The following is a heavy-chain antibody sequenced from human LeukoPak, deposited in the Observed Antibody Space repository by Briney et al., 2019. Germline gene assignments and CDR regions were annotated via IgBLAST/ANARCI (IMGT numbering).Heavy chain of an antibody. D-gene: IGHD6-13*01. J-gene: IGHJ4*02. V-gene: IGHV4-59*08. Sequence: SETLSLTCTVSGGSLSSYYWSWIRQPPGKGLEWIGNIFYSGSPNYNPSLKSRVTTSFDTSKNQFSLKLSFVTAADTAVYYCARVGHIAVAGTYDYWGQGTLVTVSS. CDR2: IFYSGSP. CDR1: GGSLSSYY. CDR3: ARVGHIAVAGTYDY.